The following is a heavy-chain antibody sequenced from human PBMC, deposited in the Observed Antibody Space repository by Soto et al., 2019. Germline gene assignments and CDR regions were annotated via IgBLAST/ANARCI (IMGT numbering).Heavy chain of an antibody. D-gene: IGHD4-4*01. CDR1: GFTFSSYA. Sequence: EVQLLESGGGLVQPGGSLRLSCAGSGFTFSSYAMNWVRQAPGKGLEWVARVSGSGDSTYYADSGTGRFTISRDNSKNTLYLQMNSLRAEDTALYYCAKGHRHSATTNYFDYWGQGTLITVSS. J-gene: IGHJ4*02. CDR3: AKGHRHSATTNYFDY. V-gene: IGHV3-23*01. CDR2: VSGSGDST.